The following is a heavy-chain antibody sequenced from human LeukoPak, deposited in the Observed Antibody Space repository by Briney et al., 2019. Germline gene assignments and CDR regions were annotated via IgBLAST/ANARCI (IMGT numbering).Heavy chain of an antibody. V-gene: IGHV4-30-4*01. CDR3: ARAIWAWFDP. D-gene: IGHD3-16*01. CDR2: IYYSGST. CDR1: GGSISSGDYY. Sequence: SQTLSLTCTVSGGSISSGDYYWSGIRQPPGKGLAWIGYIYYSGSTYYNPSLKSRITISVDTSKNQFSLKLSSVTAADTAVYYCARAIWAWFDPWGQGTLVTVSS. J-gene: IGHJ5*02.